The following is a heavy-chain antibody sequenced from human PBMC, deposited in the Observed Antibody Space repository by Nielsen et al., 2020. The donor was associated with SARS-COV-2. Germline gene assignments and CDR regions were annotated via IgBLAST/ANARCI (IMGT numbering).Heavy chain of an antibody. V-gene: IGHV5-10-1*01. D-gene: IGHD3-10*01. Sequence: GESLKISCKASGDGLSSYWISWVRQTPGKGPEWMWRIDPSDSYINYSPSFQGHVTISADKSISTAYLQWSSLKASDTAMYYCARHSNYYGSGTMSGWFDPWGQGTLVTVSS. CDR2: IDPSDSYI. CDR1: GDGLSSYW. J-gene: IGHJ5*02. CDR3: ARHSNYYGSGTMSGWFDP.